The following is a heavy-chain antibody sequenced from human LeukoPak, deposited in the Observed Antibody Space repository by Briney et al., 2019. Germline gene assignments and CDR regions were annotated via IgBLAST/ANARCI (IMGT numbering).Heavy chain of an antibody. J-gene: IGHJ6*04. CDR2: INTNTGNP. D-gene: IGHD2-21*01. V-gene: IGHV7-4-1*02. Sequence: GASVKVSCKASGYTFTNYPMNWVRQAPGQGLEWMGWINTNTGNPTYAQGFTRRFVFSLDISVSTAYLQINSLKAEDTAVYYCLRGPLREGIVVLGPALGDVWGTGTTVIVSS. CDR3: LRGPLREGIVVLGPALGDV. CDR1: GYTFTNYP.